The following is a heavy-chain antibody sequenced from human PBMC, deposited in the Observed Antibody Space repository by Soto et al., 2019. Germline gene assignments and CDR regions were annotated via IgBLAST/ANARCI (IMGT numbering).Heavy chain of an antibody. CDR2: IYYSGST. Sequence: QVQLQESGPGLVKPSETLSLTCTVSGGSISSYYWSWIRQPPGKGLEWIGYIYYSGSTTYNPSLKGRVTISVDTSKSQFSLKLSSVTAADTAVYYCARAYGDYASDYWGQGTLVTVSS. D-gene: IGHD4-17*01. CDR1: GGSISSYY. V-gene: IGHV4-59*08. CDR3: ARAYGDYASDY. J-gene: IGHJ4*02.